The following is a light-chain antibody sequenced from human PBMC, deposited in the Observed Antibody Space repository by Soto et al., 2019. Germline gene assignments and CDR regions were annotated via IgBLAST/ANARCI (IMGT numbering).Light chain of an antibody. V-gene: IGKV3-20*01. J-gene: IGKJ5*01. CDR2: GAS. CDR1: QSVSSNF. Sequence: EIVLTQSPGTLSLSPGERATLSCRASQSVSSNFLAWYQQKPGQAPRLLIYGASRRATGIPDRFSGSGCGTDFTLTISRLESEDFALYYCQHYGSSPSTFGQGTRLEIK. CDR3: QHYGSSPST.